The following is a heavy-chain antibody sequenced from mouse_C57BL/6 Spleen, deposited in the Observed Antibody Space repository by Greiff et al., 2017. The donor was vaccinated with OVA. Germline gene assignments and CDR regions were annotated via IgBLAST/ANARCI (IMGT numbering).Heavy chain of an antibody. CDR2: ISYSGST. CDR3: ARGGDYVYFDY. Sequence: EVKLVESGPGMVKPSQSLSLTCTVTGYSITSGYDWHWIRHFPGNKLEWMGYISYSGSTNYNPSLKSRISITHDTSKNHFFLKLNSVTTEDTATYYCARGGDYVYFDYWGQGTTLTVSS. J-gene: IGHJ2*01. CDR1: GYSITSGYD. V-gene: IGHV3-1*01. D-gene: IGHD2-4*01.